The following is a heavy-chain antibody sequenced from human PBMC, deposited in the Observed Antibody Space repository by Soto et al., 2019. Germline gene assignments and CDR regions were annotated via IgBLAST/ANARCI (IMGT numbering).Heavy chain of an antibody. CDR3: ARDGGVAVAVDAFDI. J-gene: IGHJ3*02. CDR1: GFMFDDFG. Sequence: VQLVESGGGVVRPGGSLRLSCATSGFMFDDFGMSWVRQAPGKGLAWVSGITWNSGSTGYADSVKGRFTISRDNAKNSLYLQMDSLRAEDTAFYYCARDGGVAVAVDAFDIWGQGTMVTVSS. D-gene: IGHD6-19*01. V-gene: IGHV3-20*04. CDR2: ITWNSGST.